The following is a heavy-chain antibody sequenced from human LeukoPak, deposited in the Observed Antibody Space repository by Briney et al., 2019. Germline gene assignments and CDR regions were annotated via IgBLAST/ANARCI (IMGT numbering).Heavy chain of an antibody. D-gene: IGHD2-2*01. J-gene: IGHJ3*02. CDR1: GGSISSYY. CDR3: ARAWRYCSSTSCRLGDAFDI. CDR2: IYTSGST. Sequence: PSETLSLTCTVSGGSISSYYWSWIRQPAGKGLEWIGRIYTSGSTNYNPSLKSRVTMSVDTSKNQFSLKLSSVTAADTAVYYCARAWRYCSSTSCRLGDAFDIWGQGTMVTVSS. V-gene: IGHV4-4*07.